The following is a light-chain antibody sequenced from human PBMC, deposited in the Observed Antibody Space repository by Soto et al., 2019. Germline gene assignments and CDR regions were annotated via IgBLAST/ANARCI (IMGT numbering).Light chain of an antibody. CDR1: RTNIGGNT. CDR2: SNS. J-gene: IGLJ2*01. V-gene: IGLV1-44*01. CDR3: STRDDGRSDVV. Sequence: QSVLTQPPSASGTPGQRVTISCSGSRTNIGGNTVEWYQQLPGTAPKLLIYSNSQQPPGVLERFSGSKSGTSASLAISGLQFEDEAEYYYSTRDDGRSDVVFGRGTKVTVL.